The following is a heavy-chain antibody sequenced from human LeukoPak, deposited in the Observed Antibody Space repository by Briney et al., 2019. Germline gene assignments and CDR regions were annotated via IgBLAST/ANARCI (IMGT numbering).Heavy chain of an antibody. D-gene: IGHD2-15*01. J-gene: IGHJ4*02. Sequence: GASVKVSCKASGYTFTTYAMNWVRQAPGQGLEWMGRINSDTGNPTYAQGFTGRFVFSLDTSVSTSYLQISSLKAEDTAVYYCARGYCSGGSCHTFDCWGQGTLVTVSS. CDR1: GYTFTTYA. CDR2: INSDTGNP. V-gene: IGHV7-4-1*02. CDR3: ARGYCSGGSCHTFDC.